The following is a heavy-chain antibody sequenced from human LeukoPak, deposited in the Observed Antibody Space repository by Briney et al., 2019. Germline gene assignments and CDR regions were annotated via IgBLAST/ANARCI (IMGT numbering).Heavy chain of an antibody. Sequence: GASVKVSCKASGGTFSSYAISWVRQAPGQGLEWMGRIIPIFGTANYAQKFQGRVTITTDESTSTAYMELSSLRSEDTAVYYCARGVTYYYDSSGYDTAFDIWGQGTMVTVS. CDR2: IIPIFGTA. CDR3: ARGVTYYYDSSGYDTAFDI. D-gene: IGHD3-22*01. CDR1: GGTFSSYA. J-gene: IGHJ3*02. V-gene: IGHV1-69*05.